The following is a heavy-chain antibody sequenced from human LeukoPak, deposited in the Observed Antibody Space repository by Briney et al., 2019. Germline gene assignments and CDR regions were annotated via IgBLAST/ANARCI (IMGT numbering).Heavy chain of an antibody. J-gene: IGHJ4*02. CDR3: ARVGFYSSGWYYFDY. CDR1: GFTFSSYS. D-gene: IGHD6-19*01. V-gene: IGHV3-69-1*01. CDR2: ISFTNAI. Sequence: GGSLRLSCAGSGFTFSSYSMNWVRQAPGKGLEWVSSISFTNAIFYTDSVKGRFTISRDNAKNSLYLQMNSLRAEDTALYYCARVGFYSSGWYYFDYWGQGTLVTVSS.